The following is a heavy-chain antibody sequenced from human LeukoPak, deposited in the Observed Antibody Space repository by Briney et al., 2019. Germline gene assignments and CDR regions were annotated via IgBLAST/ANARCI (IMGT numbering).Heavy chain of an antibody. V-gene: IGHV3-33*03. J-gene: IGHJ4*02. CDR2: VWHDKSNT. Sequence: PVQRLDSPSVVWHDKSNTYYADSVKGRFTFSRDNSKNTLYLQMNSLRAEDTAVYYCAKGEFSSWYDYWGQGTLVTVSS. CDR3: AKGEFSSWYDY. D-gene: IGHD6-13*01.